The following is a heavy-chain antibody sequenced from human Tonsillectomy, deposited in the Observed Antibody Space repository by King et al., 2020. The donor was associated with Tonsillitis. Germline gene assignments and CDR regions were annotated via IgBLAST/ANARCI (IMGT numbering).Heavy chain of an antibody. D-gene: IGHD5-12*01. CDR1: GGSITSSSYY. Sequence: QLQESGPGLVKPSETLSLTCTVSGGSITSSSYYWGWIRQPPGKGLEWIGSIYYSGSTYYNPSLKSRVKISVDTSKNQFSLKLTSVTAADTAVYYCARRDFSGYDGFFDHWGQGTLVTVSS. CDR3: ARRDFSGYDGFFDH. J-gene: IGHJ4*02. CDR2: IYYSGST. V-gene: IGHV4-39*01.